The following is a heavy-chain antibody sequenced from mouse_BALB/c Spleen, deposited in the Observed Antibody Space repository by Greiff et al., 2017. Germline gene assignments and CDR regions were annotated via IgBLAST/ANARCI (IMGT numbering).Heavy chain of an antibody. CDR3: ARHRAY. CDR1: GFTFSSYG. CDR2: ISSGGSYT. V-gene: IGHV5-6*01. J-gene: IGHJ3*01. Sequence: DVQLQESGGDLVKPGGSLKLSCAASGFTFSSYGMSWVRQTPDKRLEWVATISSGGSYTYYPDSVKGRFTISRDNAKNTLYLQMSSLKSEDTAMYYCARHRAYWGQGTLVTVSA.